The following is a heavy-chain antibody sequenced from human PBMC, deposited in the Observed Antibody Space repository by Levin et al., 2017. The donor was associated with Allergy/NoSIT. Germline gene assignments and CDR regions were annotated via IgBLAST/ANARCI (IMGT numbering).Heavy chain of an antibody. CDR2: ISSSSSYI. J-gene: IGHJ6*03. CDR3: ARAAGTAIEDYYYYYMDV. CDR1: GFTFSSYR. D-gene: IGHD6-19*01. V-gene: IGHV3-21*01. Sequence: GGSLRLSCAASGFTFSSYRMNWVRQAPGKGLEWVSSISSSSSYIYYADSVKGRFTISRDNAKNSLYLQMNSLRAEDTAVYYCARAAGTAIEDYYYYYMDVWGKGTTVTVSS.